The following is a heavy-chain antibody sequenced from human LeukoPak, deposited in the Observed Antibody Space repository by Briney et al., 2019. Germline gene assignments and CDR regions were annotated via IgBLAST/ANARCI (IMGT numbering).Heavy chain of an antibody. D-gene: IGHD6-6*01. CDR2: INHSGST. Sequence: SETLSLTCAVYGGSFSGYYWSWIRQPPGKGLEWIGEINHSGSTNYNPSLKSRVTISVDTSKNQFSLKLSSVTAADTAVYYCARGRIAARHRVLGDYWGQGTLVTVSS. CDR1: GGSFSGYY. J-gene: IGHJ4*02. CDR3: ARGRIAARHRVLGDY. V-gene: IGHV4-34*01.